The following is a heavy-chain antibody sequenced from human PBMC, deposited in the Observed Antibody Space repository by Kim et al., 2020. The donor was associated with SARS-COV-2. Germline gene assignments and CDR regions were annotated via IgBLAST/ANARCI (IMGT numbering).Heavy chain of an antibody. J-gene: IGHJ6*02. V-gene: IGHV3-30*18. CDR3: AKEFTYDFWSGYYRAFNYGMDV. Sequence: GGSLRLSCAASGFTFSSYGMHWVRQAPGKGLEWVAVISYDGSNKYYADSVKGRFTISRDNSKNTLYLQMNSLRAEDTAVYYCAKEFTYDFWSGYYRAFNYGMDVWGQGTTVTVSS. D-gene: IGHD3-3*01. CDR1: GFTFSSYG. CDR2: ISYDGSNK.